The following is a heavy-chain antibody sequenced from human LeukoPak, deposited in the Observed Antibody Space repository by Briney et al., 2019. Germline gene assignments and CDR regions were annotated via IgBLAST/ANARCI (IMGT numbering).Heavy chain of an antibody. CDR2: IYYRGST. CDR3: ARDSMIGAFDI. J-gene: IGHJ3*02. D-gene: IGHD3-22*01. CDR1: GGSISSYY. Sequence: SETLSLTCTVVGGSISSYYWSWIRQPPGKGLEWIGYIYYRGSTNYNPSLKSRVTISVDTSKNQFSLKLSSVTAADTAVYYCARDSMIGAFDIWGQGTMVTVSS. V-gene: IGHV4-59*01.